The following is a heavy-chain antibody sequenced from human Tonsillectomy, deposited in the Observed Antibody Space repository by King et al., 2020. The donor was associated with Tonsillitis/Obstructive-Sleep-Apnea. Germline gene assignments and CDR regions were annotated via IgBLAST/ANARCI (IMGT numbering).Heavy chain of an antibody. CDR1: GYTFTSYA. V-gene: IGHV7-4-1*02. Sequence: VQLVQSGSELKKPGASVKDSCKASGYTFTSYAMNWVRQAPGQGLEWMGWINTNTENPTYAQGFTGRFVFSLDTTVSTAYLQISSLKAEDTAVYYCARIKIFPCSSGYWFFDLWGRGTLVTVSS. D-gene: IGHD2-8*02. CDR2: INTNTENP. J-gene: IGHJ2*01. CDR3: ARIKIFPCSSGYWFFDL.